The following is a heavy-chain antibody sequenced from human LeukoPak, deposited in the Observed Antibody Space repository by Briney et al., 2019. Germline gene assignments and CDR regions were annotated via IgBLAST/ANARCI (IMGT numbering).Heavy chain of an antibody. Sequence: SGPTLANPTETLTLTCTFSGFSLDSTAVGVGWVRQPPGKALEWLALIYGSDDKRYMPSLQNRLTITKDTSKNLVVLTMANVDPVDTATYYCARQGYGYVYFDFWGRGILVTVSS. CDR2: IYGSDDK. D-gene: IGHD5-18*01. J-gene: IGHJ4*02. CDR3: ARQGYGYVYFDF. CDR1: GFSLDSTAVG. V-gene: IGHV2-5*01.